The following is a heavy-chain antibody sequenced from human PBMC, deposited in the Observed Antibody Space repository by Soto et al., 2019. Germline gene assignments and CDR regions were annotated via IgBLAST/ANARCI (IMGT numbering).Heavy chain of an antibody. V-gene: IGHV3-21*04. D-gene: IGHD2-15*01. CDR1: GFTFSSYS. CDR3: ARGGARWPGYFDS. Sequence: GGSLRLSCAASGFTFSSYSMNWVRQAPGKGLEWVSSISSSSSYIYYADSVKGRFTISRDNAKNSLYLQMNSLRAEDTAVYYCARGGARWPGYFDSWGQGALVTVSS. CDR2: ISSSSSYI. J-gene: IGHJ4*02.